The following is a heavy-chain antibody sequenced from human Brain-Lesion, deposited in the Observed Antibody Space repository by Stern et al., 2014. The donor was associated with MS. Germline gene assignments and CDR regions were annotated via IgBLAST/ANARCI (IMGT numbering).Heavy chain of an antibody. CDR3: ARGERWFDS. J-gene: IGHJ5*01. D-gene: IGHD3-10*01. CDR2: VNNDGRRT. Sequence: EVKLLESGGGLVQPGGSLRLSCAASGFTFSNYWMHWVRQAPGKGLVWVSRVNNDGRRTSYADSVKGRFTMSRDNAKNTLYLQMNSLRVEDTAIYYCARGERWFDSWGQGTLVTVSS. CDR1: GFTFSNYW. V-gene: IGHV3-74*02.